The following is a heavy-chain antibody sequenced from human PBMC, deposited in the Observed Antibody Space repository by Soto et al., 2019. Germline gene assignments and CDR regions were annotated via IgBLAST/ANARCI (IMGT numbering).Heavy chain of an antibody. Sequence: XGSLRLSGAACGFTFNIYCMHWVRQAPDKGLEWVALISYDGSNQYYADSVNGRFTISRENSKNTLFLQMNSLRADDTAVYYCAKDHASGQGSFDYWGQGTLVTGSS. CDR2: ISYDGSNQ. CDR1: GFTFNIYC. V-gene: IGHV3-30*18. CDR3: AKDHASGQGSFDY. J-gene: IGHJ4*02.